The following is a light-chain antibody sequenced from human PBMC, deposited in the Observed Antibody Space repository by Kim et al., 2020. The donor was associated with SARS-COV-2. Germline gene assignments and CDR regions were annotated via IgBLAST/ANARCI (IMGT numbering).Light chain of an antibody. CDR2: GNS. CDR1: SSNIGAGYD. Sequence: CTGTSSNIGAGYDVHWYQQLPGTAPNLLIYGNSNRPSGVPDRFSGSKSGTSASLPITGLQAEDEADYYCQSYDSSLSGYVVFGGGTQLTVL. CDR3: QSYDSSLSGYVV. J-gene: IGLJ2*01. V-gene: IGLV1-40*01.